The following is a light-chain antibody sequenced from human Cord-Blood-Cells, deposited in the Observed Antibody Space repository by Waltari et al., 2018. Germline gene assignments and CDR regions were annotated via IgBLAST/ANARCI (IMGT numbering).Light chain of an antibody. V-gene: IGLV2-14*01. CDR1: RSDVGGYNY. Sequence: QSALTQPASVSGSPGQPTTISCTGTRSDVGGYNYVSWYQQHPGKAPKLMIYDVSHRPSGVSNRFSGSKSGNTASLTISGLQAEDEADYYCSSYTSSSTLEVFGGGTKLTVL. J-gene: IGLJ3*02. CDR3: SSYTSSSTLEV. CDR2: DVS.